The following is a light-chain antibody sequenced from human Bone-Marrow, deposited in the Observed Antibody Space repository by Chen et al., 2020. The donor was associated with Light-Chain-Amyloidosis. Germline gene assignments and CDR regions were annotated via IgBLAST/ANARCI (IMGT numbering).Light chain of an antibody. CDR2: GNT. J-gene: IGLJ1*01. V-gene: IGLV1-40*01. Sequence: QSVLTQPPSVSGAPGQKVTILCTGSSSNIGAGNDVHWYQQLPGTTPKILIYGNTTRLSGVPSRFSGSKSGTSASLVISGLQPADEADYHCQTYANSTQVFGTGTKLIVL. CDR1: SSNIGAGND. CDR3: QTYANSTQV.